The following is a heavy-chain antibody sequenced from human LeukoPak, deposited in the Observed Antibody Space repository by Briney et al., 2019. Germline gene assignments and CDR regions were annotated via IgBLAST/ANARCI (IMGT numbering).Heavy chain of an antibody. CDR2: INADNGNT. V-gene: IGHV1-3*01. Sequence: VASVKVSCKASGYTFANFPVYWVRQAPGHRLEWMGWINADNGNTKYSQRFQGRTTITRDTSASTVYMELSSLRSEDTAVYYCARGEYYYDSSGYYFDYWGQGTLVTVSS. CDR1: GYTFANFP. J-gene: IGHJ4*02. D-gene: IGHD3-22*01. CDR3: ARGEYYYDSSGYYFDY.